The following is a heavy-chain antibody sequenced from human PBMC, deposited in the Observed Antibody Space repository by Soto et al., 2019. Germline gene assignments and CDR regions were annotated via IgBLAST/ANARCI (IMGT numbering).Heavy chain of an antibody. J-gene: IGHJ4*02. D-gene: IGHD6-19*01. CDR1: GFTFSSYG. CDR2: ISYDGSNK. V-gene: IGHV3-30*18. CDR3: AKDRFRIAVAAPFDY. Sequence: QVQLVESGGGVVQPGRSLRLSCAASGFTFSSYGMHWVRQAPGKGLEWVAVISYDGSNKYYADSVKGRFTISRDNSTNTLYLQMKSLRAEDTAVYYCAKDRFRIAVAAPFDYWGQGTLVTVSS.